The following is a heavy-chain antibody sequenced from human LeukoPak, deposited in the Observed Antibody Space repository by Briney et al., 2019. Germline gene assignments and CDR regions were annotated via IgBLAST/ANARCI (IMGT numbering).Heavy chain of an antibody. CDR3: ARRYCSSTSCWWDWFDP. CDR2: IYTRGSS. Sequence: SETLSLTCTVSGGSISSYYRSWILQPARKEGQGIGGIYTRGSSNHNHSLNNRLTMSVDTSNIQFSLQLSSVTAADTAVYYCARRYCSSTSCWWDWFDPWGQGTLVTVSS. CDR1: GGSISSYY. D-gene: IGHD2-2*01. V-gene: IGHV4-4*07. J-gene: IGHJ5*02.